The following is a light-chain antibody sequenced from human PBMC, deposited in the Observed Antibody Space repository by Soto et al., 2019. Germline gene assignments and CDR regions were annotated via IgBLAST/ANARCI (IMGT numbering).Light chain of an antibody. Sequence: QSALTQPPSASGTPGQRVAISCSGSSSKIGSNTVNWYQQLPGTAPRLLIYADNLRPSGVPDRFSGSKSGASASLAISGLQSGDEADYYCAAWHDSLSIYVFGTGTKVTVL. J-gene: IGLJ1*01. CDR1: SSKIGSNT. CDR3: AAWHDSLSIYV. CDR2: ADN. V-gene: IGLV1-44*01.